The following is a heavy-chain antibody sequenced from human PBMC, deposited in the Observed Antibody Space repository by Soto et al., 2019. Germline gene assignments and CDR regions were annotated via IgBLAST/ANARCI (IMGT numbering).Heavy chain of an antibody. CDR3: AKDGYNSYYYGMDV. CDR1: GFTFSSYG. D-gene: IGHD1-20*01. V-gene: IGHV3-30*18. J-gene: IGHJ6*02. Sequence: GSLRLSCAASGFTFSSYGMHWVRQAPGKGLEWVAVISYDGSNKYYADSVKGRFTISRDNSKNTLYLQMNSLRAEDTAVYYCAKDGYNSYYYGMDVWGQGT. CDR2: ISYDGSNK.